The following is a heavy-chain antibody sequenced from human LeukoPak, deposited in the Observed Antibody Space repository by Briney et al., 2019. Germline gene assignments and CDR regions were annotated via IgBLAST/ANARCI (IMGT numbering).Heavy chain of an antibody. V-gene: IGHV3-66*03. CDR2: IYISGNT. CDR3: ARDHMRGYIFMDV. CDR1: SFTLTTNY. Sequence: GGSLRLSCAASSFTLTTNYMTWLRQAPGKGLEWVSVIYISGNTYYTDSVKGRFTISRDNSKNTLYLQMNSLRPEDTAVYYCARDHMRGYIFMDVWGKGTTVTVSS. D-gene: IGHD3-3*01. J-gene: IGHJ6*03.